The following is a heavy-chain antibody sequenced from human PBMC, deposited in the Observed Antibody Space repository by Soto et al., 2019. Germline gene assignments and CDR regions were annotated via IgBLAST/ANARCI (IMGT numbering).Heavy chain of an antibody. D-gene: IGHD5-18*01. J-gene: IGHJ2*01. CDR2: IKQDGSEK. CDR3: ARDPLWGTAMVLWYFDL. CDR1: GFTFSSYW. Sequence: PGGSLRLSCAASGFTFSSYWMSWVRQAPGKGLEWVANIKQDGSEKYYVDSVKGRFTISRDNAKNTLYLQMNSLRAEDTAVYYCARDPLWGTAMVLWYFDLWGRGTLVTVSS. V-gene: IGHV3-7*01.